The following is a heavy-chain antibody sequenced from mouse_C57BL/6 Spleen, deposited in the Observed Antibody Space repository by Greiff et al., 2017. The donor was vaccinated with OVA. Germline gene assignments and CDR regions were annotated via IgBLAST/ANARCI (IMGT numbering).Heavy chain of an antibody. J-gene: IGHJ4*01. Sequence: VKLQESGPELVKPGASVKISCKASGYSFTSYYIHWVKQRPGQGLEWIGWIYPGSGNTKYNEKFKGKATLTADTSSSTAYMQLSSLTSEDSAVYYCASYYYGSSSYAMDYWGQGTSVTVSS. CDR3: ASYYYGSSSYAMDY. CDR2: IYPGSGNT. CDR1: GYSFTSYY. V-gene: IGHV1-66*01. D-gene: IGHD1-1*01.